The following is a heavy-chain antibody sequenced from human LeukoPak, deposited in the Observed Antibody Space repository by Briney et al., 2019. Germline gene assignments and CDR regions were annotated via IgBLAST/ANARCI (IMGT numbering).Heavy chain of an antibody. CDR2: FDPEDGET. CDR1: GYTLTELS. D-gene: IGHD3-22*01. J-gene: IGHJ4*02. Sequence: ASVKVSCKVSGYTLTELSMHWVRQAPGKGLEWMGGFDPEDGETIYAQKFQGRVTITRDTSASTAYMELSSLRSEDTAVYYCARESDSSGYYEWDYWGQGTLVTVSS. CDR3: ARESDSSGYYEWDY. V-gene: IGHV1-24*01.